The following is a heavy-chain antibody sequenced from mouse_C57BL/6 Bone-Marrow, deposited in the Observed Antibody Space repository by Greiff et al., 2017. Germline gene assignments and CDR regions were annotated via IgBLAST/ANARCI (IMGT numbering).Heavy chain of an antibody. D-gene: IGHD1-1*01. Sequence: EVQLQQSGPELVKPGASVKISCKASGYTFTDYYMNWVKQSHGKSLEWIGDINTNNGGTSYNQKFTGKATLTVDKSSSTAYMERRSLTSEDSAVYYCARWGTTVLDYFDYWGQGTTLTVSS. J-gene: IGHJ2*01. V-gene: IGHV1-26*01. CDR1: GYTFTDYY. CDR3: ARWGTTVLDYFDY. CDR2: INTNNGGT.